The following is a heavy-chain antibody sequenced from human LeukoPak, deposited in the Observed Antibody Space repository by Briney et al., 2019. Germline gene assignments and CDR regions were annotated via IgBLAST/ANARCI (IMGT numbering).Heavy chain of an antibody. CDR3: ATTNDYTRGGYDY. CDR1: GFTVSSNS. J-gene: IGHJ4*02. D-gene: IGHD4-11*01. Sequence: GGSLRLSCTVSGFTVSSNSMSWVRQAPGKGLEWVSFIYSDNTHYSDSVKGRFTISRDNSKNTLYLQMNSLRAEDTAVYYCATTNDYTRGGYDYWGQGTLVTVSS. CDR2: IYSDNT. V-gene: IGHV3-53*01.